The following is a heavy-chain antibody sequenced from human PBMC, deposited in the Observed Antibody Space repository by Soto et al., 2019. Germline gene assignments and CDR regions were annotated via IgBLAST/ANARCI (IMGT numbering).Heavy chain of an antibody. D-gene: IGHD6-13*01. CDR3: ARPSNPSSSWPYYYYGMDV. J-gene: IGHJ6*02. CDR1: GYSFTSYW. Sequence: PGESLKISCKGSGYSFTSYWISWVRQMPGKGLEWMGRIDPSDSYTNYSPSFQGHVTISADKSISTAYLQWSSPKASDTAMYYCARPSNPSSSWPYYYYGMDVWGQGTTVTVSS. V-gene: IGHV5-10-1*01. CDR2: IDPSDSYT.